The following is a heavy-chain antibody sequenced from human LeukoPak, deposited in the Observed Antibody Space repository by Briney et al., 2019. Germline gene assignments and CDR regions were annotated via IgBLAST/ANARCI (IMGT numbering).Heavy chain of an antibody. CDR1: GDSISSTSYY. V-gene: IGHV4-39*01. J-gene: IGHJ3*02. Sequence: SETLSLTCTVSGDSISSTSYYWDWIRQPPGKGLEWIGGIFYSGSTYYNPSLKSRVTMSVDTSKNQFSLKLSSVTAADTAAYYCARHTSSGYPAYDAFDIWGQGTMVTVSS. D-gene: IGHD3-22*01. CDR2: IFYSGST. CDR3: ARHTSSGYPAYDAFDI.